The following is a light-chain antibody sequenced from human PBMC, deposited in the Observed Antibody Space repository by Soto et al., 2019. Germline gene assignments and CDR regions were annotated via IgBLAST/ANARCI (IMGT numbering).Light chain of an antibody. V-gene: IGLV3-21*04. CDR2: YDS. CDR3: QVWDSSDQVV. J-gene: IGLJ2*01. CDR1: NIGSRS. Sequence: SYELTQPPSVSGAPGKTARITCGGNNIGSRSVHWYQQKPGQAPVLVIYYDSDRPSGIPERFSGSSSGNTATLTITRVEAGDEADYYCQVWDSSDQVVFGGGTKLTVL.